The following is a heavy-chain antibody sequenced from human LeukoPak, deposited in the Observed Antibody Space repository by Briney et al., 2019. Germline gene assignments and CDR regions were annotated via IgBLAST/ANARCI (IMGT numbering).Heavy chain of an antibody. CDR3: ARVGKYYYDKTGAFDI. Sequence: KPSETLSLTCTVSGGSISTYYWSWIRQPAGKGLEWIGRIYNSGSTNYNPSLKSRVTMSVDTSKNHFSLKLSSVTAADTAIYYCARVGKYYYDKTGAFDIWGQGTMVTVSS. CDR2: IYNSGST. CDR1: GGSISTYY. V-gene: IGHV4-4*07. D-gene: IGHD3-22*01. J-gene: IGHJ3*02.